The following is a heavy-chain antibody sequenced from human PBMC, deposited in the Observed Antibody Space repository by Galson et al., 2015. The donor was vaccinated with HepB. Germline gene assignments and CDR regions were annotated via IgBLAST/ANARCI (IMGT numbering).Heavy chain of an antibody. CDR1: GFTFTSSA. CDR2: IVVGSGNT. J-gene: IGHJ6*02. D-gene: IGHD3-10*01. Sequence: SVKVSCKASGFTFTSSAMQWVRQARGQRLEWIGWIVVGSGNTNYAQKFQERVTITRDMSTSTAYMELSSLRSEDTAVYYCAAEYYGSGSYYPPRLGMDVWGQGTTVTVSS. CDR3: AAEYYGSGSYYPPRLGMDV. V-gene: IGHV1-58*02.